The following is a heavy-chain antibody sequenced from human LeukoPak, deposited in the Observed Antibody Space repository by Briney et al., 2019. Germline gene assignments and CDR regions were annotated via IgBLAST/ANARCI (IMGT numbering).Heavy chain of an antibody. J-gene: IGHJ4*02. D-gene: IGHD6-19*01. CDR1: GFTFSCCA. V-gene: IGHV3-30-3*02. CDR2: ISSDENTK. Sequence: RGSLRLSCAASGFTFSCCAIRWVRQAPGRGLEWVAVISSDENTKFYADSVKGRFTVYRDNSKKTVWLQMNSLRAEDTAVYYCAKKGGSSGRYDYLDYWGQGTLVTVSS. CDR3: AKKGGSSGRYDYLDY.